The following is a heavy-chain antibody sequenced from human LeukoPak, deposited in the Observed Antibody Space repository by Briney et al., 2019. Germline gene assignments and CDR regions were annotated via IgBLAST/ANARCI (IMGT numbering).Heavy chain of an antibody. V-gene: IGHV3-74*01. CDR2: INTDGSDT. CDR3: ARASSGTYRY. Sequence: PGGSLRLSCAASGFTFSTYWMYWVRQAPGKGLVRVSRINTDGSDTIYADSVKGRFTISRNNAKNTLFLQMNSLRAEDTAVYYCARASSGTYRYWGQGTLVTVSS. J-gene: IGHJ4*02. CDR1: GFTFSTYW. D-gene: IGHD1-26*01.